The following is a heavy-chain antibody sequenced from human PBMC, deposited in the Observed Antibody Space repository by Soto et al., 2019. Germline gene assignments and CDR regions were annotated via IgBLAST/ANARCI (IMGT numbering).Heavy chain of an antibody. J-gene: IGHJ6*02. CDR1: GFTFSSNT. CDR3: AKDIGYGISGYGMGV. CDR2: ISRSGDNV. D-gene: IGHD2-8*01. V-gene: IGHV3-21*01. Sequence: GGSLRLSCAASGFTFSSNTMNWVRQAPGKGLEWVSSISRSGDNVYYADSVKGRFTISRDNAKNSLGLQMNSLRAEDTGIYYCAKDIGYGISGYGMGVWGQGTTVTVSS.